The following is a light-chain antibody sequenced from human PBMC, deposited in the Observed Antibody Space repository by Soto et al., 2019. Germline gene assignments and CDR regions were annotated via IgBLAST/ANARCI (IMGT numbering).Light chain of an antibody. CDR1: HDITNF. J-gene: IGKJ5*01. Sequence: DIHMTQSPSSLSVSVCDRVTITCQASHDITNFLNWYQQKPGKAPKLLIYDVSKLETGVPSRFSGSGSGTDFTLTISSLQPEDIATYFCQQYDDLPITFGQGTRLEIK. CDR3: QQYDDLPIT. CDR2: DVS. V-gene: IGKV1-33*01.